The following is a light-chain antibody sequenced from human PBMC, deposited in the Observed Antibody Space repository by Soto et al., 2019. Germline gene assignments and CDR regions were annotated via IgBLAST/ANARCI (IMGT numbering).Light chain of an antibody. V-gene: IGKV1-39*01. CDR3: QQYYSTPT. J-gene: IGKJ1*01. CDR2: AAS. CDR1: QSIASY. Sequence: DLQMTQSPSSLSASVGDRVTITCRASQSIASYLNWYQQKPGKAPKLLIYAASSLQSGVPPRFSGSGSGRDFTLTISSLQAEDFASYYCQQYYSTPTFGQGTKVEIK.